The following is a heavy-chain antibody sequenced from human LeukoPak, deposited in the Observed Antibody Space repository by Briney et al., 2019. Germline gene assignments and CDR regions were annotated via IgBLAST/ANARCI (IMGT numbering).Heavy chain of an antibody. J-gene: IGHJ3*02. D-gene: IGHD3-22*01. CDR1: VYSFTSYY. CDR3: ARRGGYYDSSGPLVGAFDI. Sequence: ASVKVSCKASVYSFTSYYMHYVRPAPAQGLAWMGIINPSCCSTSYAQKFQGRVTMTRDTSTSTVYMELSSLRSEDTAVYYCARRGGYYDSSGPLVGAFDIWGQGTMVTVSS. CDR2: INPSCCST. V-gene: IGHV1-46*01.